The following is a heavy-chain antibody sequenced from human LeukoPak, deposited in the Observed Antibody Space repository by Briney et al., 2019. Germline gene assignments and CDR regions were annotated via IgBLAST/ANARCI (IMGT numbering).Heavy chain of an antibody. CDR3: AKNHHDRVFLGSGEDV. CDR1: GFTFSSYG. Sequence: PGRSLRLSCAASGFTFSSYGMHWVRQAPGKGLEWVAAISYDGSNKYYADSVKGRFTISRDNSKNTLYLQMNSLRAEDTAVYYCAKNHHDRVFLGSGEDVWGQGTTVTVSS. D-gene: IGHD1-14*01. V-gene: IGHV3-30*18. CDR2: ISYDGSNK. J-gene: IGHJ6*02.